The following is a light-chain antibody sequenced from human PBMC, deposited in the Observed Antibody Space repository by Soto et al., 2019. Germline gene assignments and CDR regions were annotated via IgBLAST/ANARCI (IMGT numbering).Light chain of an antibody. Sequence: DIQMPKSPSTLSASVGDIVTITCRASQSISSWLAWYQQKPGKAPKLLIYKASSLESGVPSRFSGSGSGTEFTLTISSLQPDDFATYYCQQYNSYAWTCGQGTKVEIK. CDR3: QQYNSYAWT. V-gene: IGKV1-5*03. CDR2: KAS. CDR1: QSISSW. J-gene: IGKJ1*01.